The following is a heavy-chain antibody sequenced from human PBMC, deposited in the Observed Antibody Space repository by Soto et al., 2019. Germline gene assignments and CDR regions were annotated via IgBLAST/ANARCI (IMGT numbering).Heavy chain of an antibody. CDR3: ARFRGSYGMDV. Sequence: QVQLVQSGAEVKKPGSSVKVSCKASGGTFSSYTISWVRQAPGQGLEWMGRIIPILGISNYAQKFQGRVTITADKSTSTAYMELSSLRSEDTAVYYCARFRGSYGMDVWGQGTTVTVSS. CDR2: IIPILGIS. CDR1: GGTFSSYT. D-gene: IGHD3-10*01. J-gene: IGHJ6*02. V-gene: IGHV1-69*02.